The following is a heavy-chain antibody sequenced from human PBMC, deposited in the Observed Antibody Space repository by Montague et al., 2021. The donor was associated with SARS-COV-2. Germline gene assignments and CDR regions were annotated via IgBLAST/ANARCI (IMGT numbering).Heavy chain of an antibody. CDR2: ISSNGGST. D-gene: IGHD3-3*01. Sequence: SLRLSCAASGFTFSSYARHWVRQAPGKGLEYVSAISSNGGSTYYADSVKGRFTISRDNSKNTLYLQMSSLRAEDTAVYYCVKSKYYDFWSAKWDAFDIWGQGTMVTVSS. V-gene: IGHV3-64D*09. J-gene: IGHJ3*02. CDR1: GFTFSSYA. CDR3: VKSKYYDFWSAKWDAFDI.